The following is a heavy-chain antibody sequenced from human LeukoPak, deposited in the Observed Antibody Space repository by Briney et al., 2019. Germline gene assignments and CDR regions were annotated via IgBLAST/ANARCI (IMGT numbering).Heavy chain of an antibody. V-gene: IGHV1-2*02. J-gene: IGHJ4*02. CDR1: GYTFTAYY. D-gene: IGHD3-22*01. CDR3: ARASIHYYDSSGPTFDY. Sequence: GASVKVSCKASGYTFTAYYMHWVRQAPGQGLEWMGWINPNSGGTNYAQKFQGRVTMTRDTSISTAYMELSRLRSDDTAVYYCARASIHYYDSSGPTFDYWGQGTLVAVSS. CDR2: INPNSGGT.